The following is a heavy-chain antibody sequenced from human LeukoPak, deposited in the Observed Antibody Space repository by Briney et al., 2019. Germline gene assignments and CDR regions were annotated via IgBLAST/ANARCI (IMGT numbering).Heavy chain of an antibody. V-gene: IGHV1-69*13. D-gene: IGHD6-13*01. CDR3: ARRAAAGTNFYYYYMDV. CDR1: GGTFSSYA. Sequence: GASVKVSCKASGGTFSSYAISWVRQAPRQGLEWMGGIIPMFGTANYAQNFQDRVTITADESTSTAYMELSSLRSEDTAVYYCARRAAAGTNFYYYYMDVWGKGTTVTISS. J-gene: IGHJ6*03. CDR2: IIPMFGTA.